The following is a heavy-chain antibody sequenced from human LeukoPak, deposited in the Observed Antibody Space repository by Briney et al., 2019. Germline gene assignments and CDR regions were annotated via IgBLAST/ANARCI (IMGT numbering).Heavy chain of an antibody. Sequence: PGGSLRLSCAASGFTFSSYSVNWVRQAPGKGLEWVSSISSSSSYIYYADSVKGRFTISRDNAKNSLYLQMNSLRAEDTAVYYCARAMDYYGSGSYSYYFDYWGQGTLVTVSS. D-gene: IGHD3-10*01. J-gene: IGHJ4*02. CDR1: GFTFSSYS. CDR2: ISSSSSYI. CDR3: ARAMDYYGSGSYSYYFDY. V-gene: IGHV3-21*01.